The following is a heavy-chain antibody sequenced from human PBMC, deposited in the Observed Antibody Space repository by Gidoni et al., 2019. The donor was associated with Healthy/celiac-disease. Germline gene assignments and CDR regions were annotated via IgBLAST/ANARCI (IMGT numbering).Heavy chain of an antibody. D-gene: IGHD2-15*01. CDR1: GFTFSRYS. CDR3: SRDSYCSCCSCFFYF. V-gene: IGHV3-21*01. CDR2: ISISSCFI. Sequence: EVQLVESGGGLVKHGGSLSISCAASGFTFSRYSMNWVRQAPGKGPEWVSSISISSCFIFYPYSVKGRFTHPRDNAKDPLVLQINSLRAEDTAVFYCSRDSYCSCCSCFFYFLGQGTLVTVSS. J-gene: IGHJ4*01.